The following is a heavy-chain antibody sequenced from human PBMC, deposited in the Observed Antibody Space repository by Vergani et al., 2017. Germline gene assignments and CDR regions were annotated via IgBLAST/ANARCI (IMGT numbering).Heavy chain of an antibody. V-gene: IGHV3-30*18. CDR1: GFTFSSYG. CDR3: AKEEWGXAAGGATPGFYMHV. CDR2: ISYDGSNK. Sequence: QVQLVESGGGVVQPGRSLRLSCAASGFTFSSYGMHWVRQAPGKGLEWVAVISYDGSNKYYAYSVKGRFTISRDNSKNTLYLQMNSLRAEDTAVYYCAKEEWGXAAGGATPGFYMHVWGKGTTVTVSS. J-gene: IGHJ6*03. D-gene: IGHD6-13*01.